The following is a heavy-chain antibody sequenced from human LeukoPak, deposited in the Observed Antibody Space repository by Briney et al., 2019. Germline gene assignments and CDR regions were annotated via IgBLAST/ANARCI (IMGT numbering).Heavy chain of an antibody. D-gene: IGHD1-1*01. CDR3: ASAPPTSTFFYFDF. V-gene: IGHV4-59*01. CDR2: ISYSGST. CDR1: GGSISSYY. J-gene: IGHJ4*02. Sequence: KPSETLSLTCTVSGGSISSYYWSWIRQPPGKGLEWIGYISYSGSTDYNPSLKSRVTMSVDTSKNQFSLKLTSVTAADTAVYYCASAPPTSTFFYFDFWGQGTLVTVSS.